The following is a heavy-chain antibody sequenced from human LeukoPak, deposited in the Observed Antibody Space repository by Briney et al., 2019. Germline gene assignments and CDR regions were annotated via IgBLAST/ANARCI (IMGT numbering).Heavy chain of an antibody. V-gene: IGHV3-23*01. CDR1: GFTFINYA. J-gene: IGHJ4*02. CDR2: IRGSGGTT. D-gene: IGHD2-2*01. Sequence: QAGGSLRLSCAASGFTFINYAMSWVRQAPGKGLEWVSTIRGSGGTTYHADSVKGRFTISRDNSENTLLLQMNSLRAEDTAVYYCARALGTIDPFDCWGQGTLVTVSS. CDR3: ARALGTIDPFDC.